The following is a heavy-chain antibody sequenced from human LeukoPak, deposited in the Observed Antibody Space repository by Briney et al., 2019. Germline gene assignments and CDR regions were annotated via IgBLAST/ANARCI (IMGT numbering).Heavy chain of an antibody. CDR1: GVSISSYY. V-gene: IGHV4-4*07. D-gene: IGHD6-13*01. J-gene: IGHJ4*02. CDR3: ARDGYTHSWYEAY. CDR2: IYTRGST. Sequence: SETLSLTCTVSGVSISSYYWSWIRQSAGKGLEWIGRIYTRGSTNYNPSLKSRVTMSLDTSKNQFSLTLNSVTAADTAVYYCARDGYTHSWYEAYWGQGTLVTVSS.